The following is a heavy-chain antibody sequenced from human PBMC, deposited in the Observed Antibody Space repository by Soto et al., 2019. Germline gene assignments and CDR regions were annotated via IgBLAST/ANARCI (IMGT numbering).Heavy chain of an antibody. V-gene: IGHV3-33*01. CDR1: GFTFSGYG. D-gene: IGHD3-22*01. CDR2: IWYDGSNK. CDR3: ARDSDSSGYHVNH. Sequence: PGGSLRLSCAASGFTFSGYGMHWVRQAPGKGLEWVAVIWYDGSNKYYADSVKGRFTISRDNSKNTLYLQMNSLRAEDTAVYYCARDSDSSGYHVNHWGQGTLVTVSS. J-gene: IGHJ4*02.